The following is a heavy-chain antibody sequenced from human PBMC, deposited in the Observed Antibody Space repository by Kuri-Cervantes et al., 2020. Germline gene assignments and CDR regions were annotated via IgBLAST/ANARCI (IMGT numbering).Heavy chain of an antibody. CDR1: GFTFSSYA. Sequence: GGSLRLSCAASGFTFSSYAMSWVRQAPGKGLEWVSAISGSGGSTYYADSVKGRFTISRDNGKNSLYLQMNSLRGEDTALYYCVRRQGWSGMDVWGQGTTVTVSS. CDR3: VRRQGWSGMDV. CDR2: ISGSGGST. V-gene: IGHV3-23*01. J-gene: IGHJ6*02.